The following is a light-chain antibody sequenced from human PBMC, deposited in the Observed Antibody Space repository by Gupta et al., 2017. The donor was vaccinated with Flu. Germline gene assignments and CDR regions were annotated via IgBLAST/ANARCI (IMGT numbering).Light chain of an antibody. V-gene: IGLV1-51*01. Sequence: VTTSCSGSNSNIVNNYVSCYQHVPGTAPTFLIYDDYKRPPGMPARFSGSKSGTSATLAISEIQPGDEALYFCGTWDTDLSAVVFGGGTKVTVL. CDR1: NSNIVNNY. J-gene: IGLJ3*02. CDR2: DDY. CDR3: GTWDTDLSAVV.